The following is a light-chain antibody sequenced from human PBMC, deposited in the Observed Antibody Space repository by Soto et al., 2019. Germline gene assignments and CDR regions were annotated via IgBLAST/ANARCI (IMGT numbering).Light chain of an antibody. J-gene: IGKJ1*01. Sequence: EIGLTQSLGTVSLSPGERATLSCRASQSVSSSYLAWYQQKPGQAPRLLIYGACSRATGIPDRFSGSGSGTDFTLTISRLEPEDFAVYYCQQYGSPPWTFGQGTMVDIK. V-gene: IGKV3-20*01. CDR1: QSVSSSY. CDR3: QQYGSPPWT. CDR2: GAC.